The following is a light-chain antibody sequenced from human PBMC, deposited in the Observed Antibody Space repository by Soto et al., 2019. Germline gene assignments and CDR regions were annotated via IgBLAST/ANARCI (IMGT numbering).Light chain of an antibody. CDR3: QKYGSSPWT. Sequence: EIVLTQSPDTLSLSPGERATLSCRASQNVSSSYLAWYQQKPGQAPRLLIYGASSRATGIPDRFSGSGSGTDFTLTISRLEPEDFAVYYCQKYGSSPWTFGQGTKVDIK. J-gene: IGKJ1*01. V-gene: IGKV3-20*01. CDR2: GAS. CDR1: QNVSSSY.